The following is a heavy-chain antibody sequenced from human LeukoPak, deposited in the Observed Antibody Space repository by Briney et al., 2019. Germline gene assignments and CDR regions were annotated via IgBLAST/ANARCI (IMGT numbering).Heavy chain of an antibody. CDR1: GYTFTGYY. CDR3: ARISAATGESQRRYYFDY. Sequence: GASVKVSCKASGYTFTGYYVHWVRQAPGQGLEWMGWINPNSGGTNYAQKFQGRVTMTRDTSISTAYMELSRLRSDDTAVYYCARISAATGESQRRYYFDYWGQGTLVTVSS. V-gene: IGHV1-2*02. CDR2: INPNSGGT. J-gene: IGHJ4*02. D-gene: IGHD7-27*01.